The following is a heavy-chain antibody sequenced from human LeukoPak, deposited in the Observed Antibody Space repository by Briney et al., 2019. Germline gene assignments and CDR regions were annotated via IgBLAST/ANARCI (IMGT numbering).Heavy chain of an antibody. Sequence: GGSLRLSCAASGFTFSRYDLSWVRQAPGKGLECVSTISRTVTTTYYADSVKGRFTISRDNSKNTLYLQMNSLRAEDTAVYYCAREELYYYGMDVWGQGTTVTVSS. CDR3: AREELYYYGMDV. D-gene: IGHD1-7*01. CDR1: GFTFSRYD. CDR2: ISRTVTTT. V-gene: IGHV3-23*05. J-gene: IGHJ6*02.